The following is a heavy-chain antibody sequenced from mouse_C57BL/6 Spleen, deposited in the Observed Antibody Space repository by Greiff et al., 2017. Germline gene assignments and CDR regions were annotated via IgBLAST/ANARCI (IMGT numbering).Heavy chain of an antibody. CDR2: ISSGGDYI. D-gene: IGHD1-1*01. Sequence: EVKLMESGEGLVKPGGSLKLSCAASGFTFSSYAMSWVRQTPEKRLEWVAYISSGGDYIYYADTVKGRFTISRDNARNTLYLQMSSLKSEDTAMYYCTRDRYGSGDYWGQGTTLTVSS. V-gene: IGHV5-9-1*02. CDR3: TRDRYGSGDY. CDR1: GFTFSSYA. J-gene: IGHJ2*01.